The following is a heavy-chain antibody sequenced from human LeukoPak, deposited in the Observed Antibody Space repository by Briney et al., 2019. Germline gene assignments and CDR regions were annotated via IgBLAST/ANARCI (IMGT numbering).Heavy chain of an antibody. CDR1: GASISSYY. J-gene: IGHJ4*02. CDR2: MFYNGHT. D-gene: IGHD6-13*01. CDR3: ARLVAAGPFDY. Sequence: SETLSLTCSVSGASISSYYWNWVRQSPGKGLEWIGYMFYNGHTNYNPSLKSRVTILVDTSKNQFSLKLSSVTAADTAVYYCARLVAAGPFDYWGQGTLVTVSS. V-gene: IGHV4-59*01.